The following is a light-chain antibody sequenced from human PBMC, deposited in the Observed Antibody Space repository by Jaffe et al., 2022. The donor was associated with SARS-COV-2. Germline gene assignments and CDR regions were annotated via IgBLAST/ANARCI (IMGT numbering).Light chain of an antibody. CDR1: KLGDKY. CDR2: QDV. V-gene: IGLV3-1*01. CDR3: QAWDSSTAWV. Sequence: SYELTQPPSVSVSPGQTASITCSGNKLGDKYACWYQQKPGQSPVLVIYQDVKRPSGIPERFSGSNSGNTATLTISGTQPMDEADYYCQAWDSSTAWVFGGGTKLTVL. J-gene: IGLJ2*01.